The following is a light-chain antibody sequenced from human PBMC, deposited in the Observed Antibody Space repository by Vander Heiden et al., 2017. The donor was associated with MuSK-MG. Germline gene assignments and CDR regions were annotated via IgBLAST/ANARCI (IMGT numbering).Light chain of an antibody. CDR2: DAS. CDR3: QQVNFSPLT. CDR1: EDISNA. J-gene: IGKJ4*01. V-gene: IGKV1-13*02. Sequence: AIQLTQSPSSLSASVGDTVTFTCRASEDISNALAWYQQKPGEAPKVVIYDASSLETGVPSRFSGSGSGTDFTLTISSLQPEDFATYYCQQVNFSPLTFGGGTKVEI.